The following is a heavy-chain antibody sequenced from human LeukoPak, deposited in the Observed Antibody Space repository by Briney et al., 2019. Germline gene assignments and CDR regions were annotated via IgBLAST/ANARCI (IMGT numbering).Heavy chain of an antibody. J-gene: IGHJ3*02. V-gene: IGHV1-18*04. CDR3: ARGAHYYDSSGYYGVVAFDM. D-gene: IGHD3-22*01. Sequence: ASVKVSCKASGYTFTGYYMHWVRQAPGQGLEWMGWINAYNGNTNYAQKLQGRGTMTTDTSTSTAYMELRSLRSDDTAVYYCARGAHYYDSSGYYGVVAFDMGGQGTMVTVSS. CDR2: INAYNGNT. CDR1: GYTFTGYY.